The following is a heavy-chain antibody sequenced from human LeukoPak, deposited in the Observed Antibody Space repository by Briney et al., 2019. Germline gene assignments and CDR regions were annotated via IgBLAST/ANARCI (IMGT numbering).Heavy chain of an antibody. CDR1: GFTFSSYG. CDR2: ISYDGSNK. D-gene: IGHD6-19*01. CDR3: AKDQQWQGSSPDY. V-gene: IGHV3-30*18. Sequence: GGSLRLSCAASGFTFSSYGMHWVRQAPGKGLEWVAVISYDGSNKYYADSVKGRFTISRDNSKNTLYLQMNSLRAEDTAAYYCAKDQQWQGSSPDYWGQGTLVTVSS. J-gene: IGHJ4*02.